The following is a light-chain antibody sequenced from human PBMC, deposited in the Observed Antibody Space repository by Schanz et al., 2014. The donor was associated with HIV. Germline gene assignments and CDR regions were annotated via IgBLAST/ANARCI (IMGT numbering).Light chain of an antibody. CDR3: SSYAGRNNLVV. Sequence: QSALTQPASVSGSPGQSISISCTGTSSDVGDYNYVSWYQQHPGKAPKIMIYEVSKRPSGVPDRFSGSKSGNTASLTVSGLQAEDEADYYCSSYAGRNNLVVFGGGTKLTVL. CDR1: SSDVGDYNY. V-gene: IGLV2-8*01. CDR2: EVS. J-gene: IGLJ2*01.